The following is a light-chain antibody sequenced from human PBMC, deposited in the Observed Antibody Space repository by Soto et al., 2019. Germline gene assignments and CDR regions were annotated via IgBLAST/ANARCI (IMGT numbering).Light chain of an antibody. CDR3: RSYAGRNQGVV. J-gene: IGLJ2*01. CDR2: EVS. Sequence: QSALTQPPSASGSPGQSVTISCTGNSSDVGGYNSVSWCQQYPGKAPKLMIYEVSKQPSGVPERFSGSKSGNTASLTDTGLQAEHEADYYCRSYAGRNQGVVFGGGTQLTVL. V-gene: IGLV2-8*01. CDR1: SSDVGGYNS.